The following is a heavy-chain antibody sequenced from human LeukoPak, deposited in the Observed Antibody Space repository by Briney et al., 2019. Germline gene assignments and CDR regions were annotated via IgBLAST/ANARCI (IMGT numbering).Heavy chain of an antibody. J-gene: IGHJ4*02. CDR2: IRSKASGGTT. CDR3: TRGYSIDY. V-gene: IGHV3-49*04. CDR1: GFTFGDYA. Sequence: GGSLRLSCTASGFTFGDYAMSWVRQAPGKGLEWVGFIRSKASGGTTEYTASVKGRFTISRDDSKSIVYPQMNSLMSEDTALYYCTRGYSIDYWGQGTQVTVSS. D-gene: IGHD4-11*01.